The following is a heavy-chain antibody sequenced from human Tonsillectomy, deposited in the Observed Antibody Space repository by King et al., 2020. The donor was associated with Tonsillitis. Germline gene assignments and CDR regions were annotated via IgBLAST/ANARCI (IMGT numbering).Heavy chain of an antibody. CDR3: AREGITGTTGGIYYYYGMDV. J-gene: IGHJ6*02. D-gene: IGHD1-7*01. CDR2: ISYGGSNK. CDR1: GFTFSSYA. Sequence: VQLGESGGGVVQPGRSLRLSCAASGFTFSSYAMHWVRQAPGKGLEWGAVISYGGSNKYYADPVKGRFTISRDNSKNTLYLQMNSLRAEDTAVYYCAREGITGTTGGIYYYYGMDVWGQGTTVTVSS. V-gene: IGHV3-30-3*01.